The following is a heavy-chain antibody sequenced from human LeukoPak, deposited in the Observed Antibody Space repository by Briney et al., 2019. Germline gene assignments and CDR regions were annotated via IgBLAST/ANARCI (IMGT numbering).Heavy chain of an antibody. D-gene: IGHD3-22*01. Sequence: GGSLRLSCAASGFTFSSYSMNWVRQAPGKGLEWVSSINSRSSYLYYADSVKGRITISRDNARNSLYLQMNSLRAEDTALYYCAKVGLYFDSSGYYDYWGQGTLVTVSS. V-gene: IGHV3-21*04. J-gene: IGHJ4*02. CDR2: INSRSSYL. CDR3: AKVGLYFDSSGYYDY. CDR1: GFTFSSYS.